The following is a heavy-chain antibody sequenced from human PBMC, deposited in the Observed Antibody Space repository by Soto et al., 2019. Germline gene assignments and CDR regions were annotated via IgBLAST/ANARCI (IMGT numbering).Heavy chain of an antibody. CDR2: IYPGDSDT. CDR3: AIGGYDFWSGYPPQSFDY. Sequence: GESLKISCKGSGYSFTSYWIGWVRQMPGKGLEWMGIIYPGDSDTRYSPSCQGQVTISADKSISTAYLQWSSLKASDTAMYYCAIGGYDFWSGYPPQSFDYWGQITVITFST. V-gene: IGHV5-51*01. J-gene: IGHJ4*02. CDR1: GYSFTSYW. D-gene: IGHD3-3*01.